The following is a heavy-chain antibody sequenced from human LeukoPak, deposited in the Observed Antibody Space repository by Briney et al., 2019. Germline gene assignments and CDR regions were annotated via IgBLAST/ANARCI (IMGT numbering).Heavy chain of an antibody. V-gene: IGHV3-74*01. CDR2: INSDGSST. D-gene: IGHD2-2*01. J-gene: IGHJ6*04. CDR3: ARDDGYCSSTSCFNYYYYGMDV. CDR1: GFTFSSYW. Sequence: GGSLRLSCAASGFTFSSYWMHWVRQAPGKGLVWVSRINSDGSSTSYADSVKGRFTISRDNAENTLYLQMNSLRAEDTAVYYCARDDGYCSSTSCFNYYYYGMDVWGKGTTVTVSS.